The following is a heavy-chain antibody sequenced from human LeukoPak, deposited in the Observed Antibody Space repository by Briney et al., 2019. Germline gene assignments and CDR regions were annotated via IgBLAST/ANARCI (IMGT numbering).Heavy chain of an antibody. CDR2: INPNSGGT. CDR3: ARFWSRGVVSGGMDV. CDR1: GYTFTGYY. J-gene: IGHJ6*02. V-gene: IGHV1-2*02. Sequence: GASVKVSCKASGYTFTGYYMHWVRQAPGQGLEWMGWINPNSGGTNYAQKFQGRVTMTRDTSISTAYMELSRLRSDDTAVYYCARFWSRGVVSGGMDVWGQGTTVTVSS. D-gene: IGHD3-3*01.